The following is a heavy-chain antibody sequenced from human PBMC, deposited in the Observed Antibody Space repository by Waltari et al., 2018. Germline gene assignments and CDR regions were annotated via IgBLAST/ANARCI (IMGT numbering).Heavy chain of an antibody. CDR2: ISWNSVSR. CDR3: AKALYSSIWYSWFDP. Sequence: EVQLVESGGGLVQPGRSLRLSCAASGFTFDDYAMHWVRQAPWKGLEWVSGISWNSVSRGYAYSCKGRVTSSRDNAKNSLYLQMNSLRAEDTSLYYCAKALYSSIWYSWFDPWGQGTLVTVSS. CDR1: GFTFDDYA. D-gene: IGHD6-13*01. J-gene: IGHJ5*02. V-gene: IGHV3-9*01.